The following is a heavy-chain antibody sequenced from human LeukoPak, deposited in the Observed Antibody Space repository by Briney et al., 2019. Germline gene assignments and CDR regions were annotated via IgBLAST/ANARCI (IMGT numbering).Heavy chain of an antibody. D-gene: IGHD3-9*01. J-gene: IGHJ4*02. Sequence: GESLKISCKGSGYSFTSYWIGWVRQMPGKGLEGMGIIYPGDSDTRYSPSFQGQVTISADKSTSTAYLQWSSLKASDTAMYYCARHEFDVFAANAEYYDILTGYYVDYWGQGTLVTVSS. CDR3: ARHEFDVFAANAEYYDILTGYYVDY. CDR1: GYSFTSYW. CDR2: IYPGDSDT. V-gene: IGHV5-51*01.